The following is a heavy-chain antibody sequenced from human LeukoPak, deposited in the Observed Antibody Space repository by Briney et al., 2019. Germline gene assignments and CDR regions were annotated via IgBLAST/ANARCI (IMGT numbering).Heavy chain of an antibody. CDR2: IDNDGRDT. CDR1: AFTFSNYW. D-gene: IGHD1-14*01. Sequence: GGSLRLSCAASAFTFSNYWMHWVRHAPGEGLVWVSRIDNDGRDTIYADSVKGRLTISRDNGKNTLYLQMNSLRAEDTAVYYCARGGYHHGFDIWGQGTLVTVSS. CDR3: ARGGYHHGFDI. V-gene: IGHV3-74*01. J-gene: IGHJ3*02.